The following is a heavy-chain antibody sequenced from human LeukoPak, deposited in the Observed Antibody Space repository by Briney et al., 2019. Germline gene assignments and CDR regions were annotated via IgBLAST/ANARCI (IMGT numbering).Heavy chain of an antibody. V-gene: IGHV4-38-2*02. CDR3: ARVAYPPSVQLERGPSWFDP. CDR1: GYSISSGYY. Sequence: SETLSLTCTVSGYSISSGYYWGWIRQPPGKGLEWIGSIYHSGSTYYNPSLKSRVTISVDTSKNQFSLKLSSVTAADTAVYYCARVAYPPSVQLERGPSWFDPWGQGTLVTVSS. CDR2: IYHSGST. D-gene: IGHD1-1*01. J-gene: IGHJ5*02.